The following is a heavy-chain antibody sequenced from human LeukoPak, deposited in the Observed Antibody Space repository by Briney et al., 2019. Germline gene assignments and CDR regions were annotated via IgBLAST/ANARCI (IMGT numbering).Heavy chain of an antibody. CDR1: GGTFSSSA. D-gene: IGHD4-17*01. CDR2: IIPIFGSS. Sequence: GASVKVSCKASGGTFSSSAISWVRQAPGQGLGWLGGIIPIFGSSNYAQNFQDRVTITADESTSTAYMELSSLRSEDTAVYYCASVTTVTTKGHGAFDIWGQGTMVTVSS. CDR3: ASVTTVTTKGHGAFDI. J-gene: IGHJ3*02. V-gene: IGHV1-69*13.